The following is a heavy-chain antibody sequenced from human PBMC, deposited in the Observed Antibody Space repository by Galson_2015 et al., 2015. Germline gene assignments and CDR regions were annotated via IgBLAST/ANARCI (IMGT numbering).Heavy chain of an antibody. D-gene: IGHD3-10*01. CDR2: ISYDGSNK. CDR1: GFTFSSYG. CDR3: AKPIRYGSGPKDAFDI. J-gene: IGHJ3*02. Sequence: SLRLSCAASGFTFSSYGMHWVRQAPGKGLEWVAVISYDGSNKYYADSVKGRFTISRDNSKNTLYLQMNSLRAEDTAVYYCAKPIRYGSGPKDAFDIWGQGTMVTVSS. V-gene: IGHV3-30*18.